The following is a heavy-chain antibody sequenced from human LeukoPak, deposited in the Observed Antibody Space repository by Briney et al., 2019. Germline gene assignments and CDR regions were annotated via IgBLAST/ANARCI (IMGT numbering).Heavy chain of an antibody. D-gene: IGHD3-16*01. J-gene: IGHJ4*02. CDR1: GFTFSTYD. Sequence: GGSLRLSCSTSGFTFSTYDMHWVRQAPGKGLEWVASIRDDGNNKFYAASEEGRFTISRDNSKSTLYLQMNSLRAEDTAVYYCARDLADYWGQGTLVTVSS. CDR3: ARDLADY. CDR2: IRDDGNNK. V-gene: IGHV3-30*02.